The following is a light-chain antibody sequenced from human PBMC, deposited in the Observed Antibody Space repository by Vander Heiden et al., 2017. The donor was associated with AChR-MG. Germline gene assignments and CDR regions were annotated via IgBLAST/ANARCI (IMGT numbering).Light chain of an antibody. CDR1: QYVSNY. Sequence: EIVLTQSPATLSASPGERATLSCRASQYVSNYLAWYQQKPGQSPRLLIYAASTRATGIPARFSGSGSGTDFTLTISSLEPEDFAVYYCQQRYSWPPVTFGQGTRLEMK. V-gene: IGKV3-11*01. CDR2: AAS. CDR3: QQRYSWPPVT. J-gene: IGKJ5*01.